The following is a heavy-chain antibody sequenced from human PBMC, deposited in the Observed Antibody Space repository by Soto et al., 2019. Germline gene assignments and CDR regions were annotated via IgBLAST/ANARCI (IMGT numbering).Heavy chain of an antibody. V-gene: IGHV1-69*01. J-gene: IGHJ4*02. CDR3: ARGEAGEQQLFFFFDY. D-gene: IGHD6-13*01. CDR2: IIPIFGTA. CDR1: GGTFSSYA. Sequence: QVQLVQSGAEVKKPGSSVKVSCKASGGTFSSYAISWVRQAPGQGLEWMGGIIPIFGTANYAQKFQGRVTITADESTSTAYMERSSLRSEDTAVYYCARGEAGEQQLFFFFDYWGQGTLVTVSS.